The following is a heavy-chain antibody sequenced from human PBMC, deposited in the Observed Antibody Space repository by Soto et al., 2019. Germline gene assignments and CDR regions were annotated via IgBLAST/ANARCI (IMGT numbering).Heavy chain of an antibody. Sequence: QVQLVQSGAEVKKPGASVKVSCKASGYTFTSYGISWVRQAPGQGLEWMGWISAYNGNTNYAQKLQGRVTMTTDTARSAAYRELGGLRSDDRAVYYWARTGSGGWFAPWGRGPRVTVPP. D-gene: IGHD2-15*01. CDR3: ARTGSGGWFAP. V-gene: IGHV1-18*01. CDR1: GYTFTSYG. CDR2: ISAYNGNT. J-gene: IGHJ5*02.